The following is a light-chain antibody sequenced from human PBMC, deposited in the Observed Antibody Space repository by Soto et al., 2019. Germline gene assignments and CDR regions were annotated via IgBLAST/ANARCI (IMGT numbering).Light chain of an antibody. Sequence: QSVLTQPPSVSGAPGQRVTISCTGSSSNIGAVYDVHWYQQLPGTAPKLLIYGNSNRPSGVPDRFSGSKSGTSASLAITGLQAEDEADYYFHSYDSSLSGYVFGTGTQLTVL. J-gene: IGLJ1*01. CDR3: HSYDSSLSGYV. CDR2: GNS. CDR1: SSNIGAVYD. V-gene: IGLV1-40*01.